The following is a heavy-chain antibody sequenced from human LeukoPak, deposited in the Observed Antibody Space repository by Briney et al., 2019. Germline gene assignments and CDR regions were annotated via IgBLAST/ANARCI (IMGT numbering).Heavy chain of an antibody. D-gene: IGHD5-18*01. CDR2: INHSGST. V-gene: IGHV4-34*01. CDR3: ARGYSWIQLWKWWFDP. Sequence: PSETLFLTCAVYGGSFSGYYWSWIRQPPGKGLEWIGEINHSGSTNYNPSLKSRVTISVDTSKNQFSLKLSSVTAADTAVYYCARGYSWIQLWKWWFDPWGQGTLVTVSS. CDR1: GGSFSGYY. J-gene: IGHJ5*02.